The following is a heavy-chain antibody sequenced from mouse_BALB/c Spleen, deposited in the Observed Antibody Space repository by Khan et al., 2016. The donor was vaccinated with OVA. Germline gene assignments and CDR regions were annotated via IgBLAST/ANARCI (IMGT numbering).Heavy chain of an antibody. D-gene: IGHD2-3*01. CDR2: IWSDGST. Sequence: VQLKESRPGLVAPSQSLSITCTVSGFSLTSYGVHWVRQPPGKGLEWLVVIWSDGSTNYNSVLKSRLSISKDNSKSQVFLKMNSLQTDDTAIYYCARWFDGYSSLYAMDYWGQGTSVTVSS. J-gene: IGHJ4*01. CDR1: GFSLTSYG. CDR3: ARWFDGYSSLYAMDY. V-gene: IGHV2-6*02.